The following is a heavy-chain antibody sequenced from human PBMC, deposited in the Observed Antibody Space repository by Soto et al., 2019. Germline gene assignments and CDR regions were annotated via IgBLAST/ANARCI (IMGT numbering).Heavy chain of an antibody. CDR2: IYYSGST. V-gene: IGHV4-31*03. CDR1: GGSISSGGYY. Sequence: SETLSLTCTVSGGSISSGGYYWSWIRQHPGKGLEWIGYIYYSGSTYYNPSLKSRVTISVDTSKNQFSLKLSSVTAADTAVYYCARDRRIAVAEGERAFDIWGQGTMVTVSS. D-gene: IGHD6-19*01. CDR3: ARDRRIAVAEGERAFDI. J-gene: IGHJ3*02.